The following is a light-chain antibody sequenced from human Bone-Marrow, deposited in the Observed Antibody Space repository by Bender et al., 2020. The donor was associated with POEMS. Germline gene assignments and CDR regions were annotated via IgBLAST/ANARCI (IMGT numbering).Light chain of an antibody. J-gene: IGLJ3*02. Sequence: QSALTQPASVSGSPGQSIAISCTGTSSDVGGHKYVSWYQQHPGKAPTLIIYEVSDRPSGVSNRFSGSKSGTSASLAISGLQSEDEADYYCAAWDAGLSGGVFGGGTKLTVL. CDR3: AAWDAGLSGGV. CDR1: SSDVGGHKY. V-gene: IGLV2-14*03. CDR2: EVS.